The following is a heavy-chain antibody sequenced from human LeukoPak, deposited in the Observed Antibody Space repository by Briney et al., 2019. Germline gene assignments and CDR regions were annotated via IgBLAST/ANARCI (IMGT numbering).Heavy chain of an antibody. CDR2: IYTSGRN. V-gene: IGHV4-4*07. Sequence: SETLSLTCTVSGGSISSYYWSWVRQPAGKGLEWIGRIYTSGRNNYNPSITSRGTMSVEKTKNQCSLKLSSVTAADTAVYYCARDTSTTYYDFWSGYQAGGFDYWGQGTLVTVSS. CDR1: GGSISSYY. D-gene: IGHD3-3*01. J-gene: IGHJ4*02. CDR3: ARDTSTTYYDFWSGYQAGGFDY.